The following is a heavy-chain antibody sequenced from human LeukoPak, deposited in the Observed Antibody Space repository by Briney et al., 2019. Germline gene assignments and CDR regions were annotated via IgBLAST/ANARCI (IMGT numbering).Heavy chain of an antibody. D-gene: IGHD3-10*01. CDR2: ISASGATT. CDR1: GFTFSHYG. Sequence: GGSLRLSCAGSGFTFSHYGVSWVRQAPGKGLEWVSAISASGATTFYADSVAGRFTISRDKSTNTLSLQMSSLRAEDTALYYCAKSPGPYYYGYYFDFWGQGTLVTVSS. V-gene: IGHV3-23*01. J-gene: IGHJ4*02. CDR3: AKSPGPYYYGYYFDF.